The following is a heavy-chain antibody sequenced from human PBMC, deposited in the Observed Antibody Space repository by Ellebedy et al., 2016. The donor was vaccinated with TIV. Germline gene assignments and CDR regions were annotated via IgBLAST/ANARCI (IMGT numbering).Heavy chain of an antibody. Sequence: AASVKVSRKASGYTFTRYDIHWVRQATGQGLEWMGWMNPNSGNTGYAQKFQGSVTMTRNTSISTAYMELSSLRSEDTAVYYCARGYYYDSSGYPTASLEYYFDYWGQGTLVTVSS. V-gene: IGHV1-8*01. D-gene: IGHD3-22*01. CDR3: ARGYYYDSSGYPTASLEYYFDY. CDR1: GYTFTRYD. J-gene: IGHJ4*02. CDR2: MNPNSGNT.